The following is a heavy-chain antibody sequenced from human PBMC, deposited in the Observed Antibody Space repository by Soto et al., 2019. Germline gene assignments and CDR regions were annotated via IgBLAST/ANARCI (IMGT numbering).Heavy chain of an antibody. V-gene: IGHV1-2*02. D-gene: IGHD6-6*01. J-gene: IGHJ6*02. CDR2: INPNSGGT. Sequence: ASVKVSFKASGYTFTGYYMHWLRQAPGQGLEWMGWINPNSGGTNYAQKFQGRVTMTRDTSISTAYMELSRLRSDDTAVYYCARDLCSSRSFYYYYYGMDVWGQGTTVTVSS. CDR1: GYTFTGYY. CDR3: ARDLCSSRSFYYYYYGMDV.